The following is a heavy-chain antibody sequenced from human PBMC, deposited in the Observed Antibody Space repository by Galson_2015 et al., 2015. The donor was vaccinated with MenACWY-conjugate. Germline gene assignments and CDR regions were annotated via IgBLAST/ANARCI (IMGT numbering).Heavy chain of an antibody. V-gene: IGHV1-18*01. CDR1: GYTFNSYG. D-gene: IGHD6-13*01. CDR2: ISVYNGYT. Sequence: SVKVSCKASGYTFNSYGFTWVRQAPGQGLEWMGWISVYNGYTTYAQKLQGRVTMTTDTSTTTVYMELRSLRSDDTAVYYCARVAPAATWVEYDYWGQGTLGAVTS. J-gene: IGHJ4*02. CDR3: ARVAPAATWVEYDY.